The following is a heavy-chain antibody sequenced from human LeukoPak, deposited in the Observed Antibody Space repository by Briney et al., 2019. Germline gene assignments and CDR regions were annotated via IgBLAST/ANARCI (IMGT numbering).Heavy chain of an antibody. Sequence: GGTLRLSCVASGFTFSTYSMNWVRQAPGKGLEWVSYISGTSNTIYYADSVKGRFTISRDNAKNSLYLQVNSLRVEDTAIYYCARDLGSYSSGWYMGFDYWGQGTLVTVSS. CDR1: GFTFSTYS. J-gene: IGHJ4*02. CDR3: ARDLGSYSSGWYMGFDY. D-gene: IGHD6-19*01. V-gene: IGHV3-48*01. CDR2: ISGTSNTI.